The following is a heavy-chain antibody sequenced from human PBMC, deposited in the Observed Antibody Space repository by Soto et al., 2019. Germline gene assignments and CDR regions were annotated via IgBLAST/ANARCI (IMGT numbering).Heavy chain of an antibody. Sequence: WGSLRLSCAASGFPVSSYDMHLVRQSTGKGLEWVSAIGTAGDPYYAASVKRRFTISRENAKNSLLLQMNRLTAGDTAVSYCARGYYDASGDYSVDYW. J-gene: IGHJ4*01. CDR1: GFPVSSYD. V-gene: IGHV3-13*05. D-gene: IGHD3-22*01. CDR3: ARGYYDASGDYSVDY. CDR2: IGTAGDP.